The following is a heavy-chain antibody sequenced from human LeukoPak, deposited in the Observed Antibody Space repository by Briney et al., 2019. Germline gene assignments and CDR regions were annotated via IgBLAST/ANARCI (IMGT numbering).Heavy chain of an antibody. CDR3: ARADSVDY. CDR2: IKEDGSEK. D-gene: IGHD4-11*01. V-gene: IGHV3-7*01. J-gene: IGHJ4*02. CDR1: GFTFSIYW. Sequence: GGSLRLSCAASGFTFSIYWMSWVRQAPGRGLEWVTNIKEDGSEKYYVDSVKGRFTISRDNAKNSLYLQMNSLRAEDTAVYYCARADSVDYWGQGTLVTVSS.